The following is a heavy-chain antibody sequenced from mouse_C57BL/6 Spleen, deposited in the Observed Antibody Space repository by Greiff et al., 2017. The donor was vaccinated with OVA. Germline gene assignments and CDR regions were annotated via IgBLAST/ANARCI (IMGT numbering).Heavy chain of an antibody. CDR3: TRWGYYGSTLNFDY. Sequence: QVQLQQSGAELVRPGASVTLSCKASGYTFTDYEMHWVKQTPVHGLEWIGAIDPETGGTAYNQKFKGKAILTADKSSSTAYMELRSLTSEDSAVYYCTRWGYYGSTLNFDYWGQGTTLTVSS. CDR1: GYTFTDYE. D-gene: IGHD1-1*01. J-gene: IGHJ2*01. V-gene: IGHV1-15*01. CDR2: IDPETGGT.